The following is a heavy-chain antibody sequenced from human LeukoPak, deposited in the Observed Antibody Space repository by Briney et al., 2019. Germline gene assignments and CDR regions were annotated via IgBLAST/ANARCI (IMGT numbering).Heavy chain of an antibody. J-gene: IGHJ4*02. V-gene: IGHV4-4*02. CDR2: IYHSGGT. CDR3: ARVAQYLVGASSTAFFEY. D-gene: IGHD1-26*01. Sequence: SETLSLTCAVSGGSISSSNWWSWVRQPPGKGLELTGEIYHSGGTNYNPSLKSRVTISVDKSKNQFSLKLSSVTAADTAIYYCARVAQYLVGASSTAFFEYWGQGTLVTVSS. CDR1: GGSISSSNW.